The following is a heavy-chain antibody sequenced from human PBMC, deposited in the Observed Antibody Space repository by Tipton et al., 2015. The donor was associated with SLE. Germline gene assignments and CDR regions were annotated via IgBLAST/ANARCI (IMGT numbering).Heavy chain of an antibody. J-gene: IGHJ4*02. CDR2: IYYSGST. Sequence: TLSLTCTVSGGSISSSSYYWGWIRQPPGKGLEWIGSIYYSGSTYYNPSLKSRVTISVDTSKNQFSLKLSSVTAADTAVYYCARAYDYSGSGSYYPPATDYWGQGTLVTVSS. D-gene: IGHD3-10*01. V-gene: IGHV4-39*01. CDR1: GGSISSSSYY. CDR3: ARAYDYSGSGSYYPPATDY.